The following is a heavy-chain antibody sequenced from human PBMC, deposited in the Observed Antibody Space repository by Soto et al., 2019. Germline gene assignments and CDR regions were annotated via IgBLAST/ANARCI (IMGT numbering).Heavy chain of an antibody. V-gene: IGHV4-34*01. CDR3: ARGRGMVRGVIITSYYYMDV. CDR2: INHSGST. J-gene: IGHJ6*03. CDR1: GGSFSGYY. D-gene: IGHD3-10*01. Sequence: SDTLSLTCAVYGGSFSGYYWSWIRQPPGKGLEWIGEINHSGSTNYNPSLKSRVTISVDTSKNQFSLKLSSVTAADTAVYYCARGRGMVRGVIITSYYYMDVWGKGTTVTVSS.